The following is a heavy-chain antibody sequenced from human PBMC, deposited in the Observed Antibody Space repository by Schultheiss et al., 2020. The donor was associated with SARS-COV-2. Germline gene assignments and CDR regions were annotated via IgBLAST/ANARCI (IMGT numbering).Heavy chain of an antibody. CDR2: IRSKAYGGTT. J-gene: IGHJ1*01. CDR1: GFIFGDYA. CDR3: TRGTGTKFIQH. D-gene: IGHD1-1*01. Sequence: GESLKISCTASGFIFGDYAMSWFRQAPGKGLEWVGFIRSKAYGGTTEYAASVKGRFTISRDDSKSIAYLQMNSLKTEDTAVYYCTRGTGTKFIQHWGQGTLVTVSS. V-gene: IGHV3-49*03.